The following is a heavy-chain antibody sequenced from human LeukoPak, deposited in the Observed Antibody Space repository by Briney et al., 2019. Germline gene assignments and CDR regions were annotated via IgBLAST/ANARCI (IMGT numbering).Heavy chain of an antibody. Sequence: PGGSLRLSCAASGFTFRTFWMSWVRKAPGSGLEWVANIKQDGSDKYYVDSVEGRFTISRDNAKDSLYLEMNSLRVEDTAVYYCARDHDGDSEYFGYWGQGTLVTVSS. CDR2: IKQDGSDK. D-gene: IGHD4-17*01. J-gene: IGHJ4*02. CDR3: ARDHDGDSEYFGY. V-gene: IGHV3-7*04. CDR1: GFTFRTFW.